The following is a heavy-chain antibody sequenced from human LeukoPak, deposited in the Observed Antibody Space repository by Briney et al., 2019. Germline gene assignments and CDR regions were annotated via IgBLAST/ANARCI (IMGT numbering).Heavy chain of an antibody. J-gene: IGHJ4*02. CDR3: MYYYDSSVSPADHYFDY. CDR1: GFTFSNAC. Sequence: SWVSLRLSCAASGFTFSNACMSWVRQAPGKGLEWVGRIKSKTNGGTTDYAAVVIDRFTISRSYSNNTLYLQMSSLKTEDTAVYYCMYYYDSSVSPADHYFDYWGQGSLVTVSS. CDR2: IKSKTNGGTT. D-gene: IGHD3-22*01. V-gene: IGHV3-15*01.